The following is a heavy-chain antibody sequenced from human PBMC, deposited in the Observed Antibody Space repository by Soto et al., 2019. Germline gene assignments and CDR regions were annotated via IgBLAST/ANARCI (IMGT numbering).Heavy chain of an antibody. V-gene: IGHV3-30*18. CDR2: ISSDGSDK. CDR3: AKDQGIAASHGID. Sequence: QVQLVESGGGVVQPGTSLRLSCAAYGFTFNNYGIHWVRQAPGTGLEWVAAISSDGSDKYYADSVKGRLTISRDNSKNTVYLQKQSLRAEDTAVYYFAKDQGIAASHGIDWGQGTMVTVSS. CDR1: GFTFNNYG. D-gene: IGHD6-13*01. J-gene: IGHJ3*01.